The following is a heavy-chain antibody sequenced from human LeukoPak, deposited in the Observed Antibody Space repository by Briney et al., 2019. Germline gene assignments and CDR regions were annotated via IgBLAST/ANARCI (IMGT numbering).Heavy chain of an antibody. CDR2: ISSSSSYI. V-gene: IGHV3-21*01. D-gene: IGHD1-26*01. CDR3: ARASGGSYFIDY. J-gene: IGHJ4*02. CDR1: GFTFSSYS. Sequence: PGGSLRLSCAASGFTFSSYSMNWGRQAPGKGLEWVSSISSSSSYIYYADSVKGRFTISRDNAKNSLYLQMNSLRAEDTAVYYCARASGGSYFIDYWGQGTLVTVSS.